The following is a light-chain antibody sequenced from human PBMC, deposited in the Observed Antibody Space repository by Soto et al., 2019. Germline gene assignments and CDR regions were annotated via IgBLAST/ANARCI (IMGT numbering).Light chain of an antibody. CDR3: SSYAGSNNLHVL. CDR2: EVI. Sequence: QSVLTQPPSASGSPGQSVTISCTGSSSDVGGYEYVSWYQQHTGKAPKLIIYEVIKRPSGVPDRFSGSKSGNTASLTVSGLQAEDEADYYCSSYAGSNNLHVLFGGGTKLTVL. CDR1: SSDVGGYEY. J-gene: IGLJ2*01. V-gene: IGLV2-8*01.